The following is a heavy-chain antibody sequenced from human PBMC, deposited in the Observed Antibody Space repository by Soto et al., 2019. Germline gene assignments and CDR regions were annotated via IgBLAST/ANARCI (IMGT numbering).Heavy chain of an antibody. V-gene: IGHV4-30-4*01. CDR1: GDSINNGDYF. CDR2: ISYSGST. Sequence: KASETLSLTCSVSGDSINNGDYFWTWIRQTPGKGLQWIGYISYSGSTFYNPSLKTRLAMSVDTSKNQFSVRLRSVTAADTAVYYCARDRAHFYESSGRLDLWGQGMLVTVSS. D-gene: IGHD3-22*01. CDR3: ARDRAHFYESSGRLDL. J-gene: IGHJ4*02.